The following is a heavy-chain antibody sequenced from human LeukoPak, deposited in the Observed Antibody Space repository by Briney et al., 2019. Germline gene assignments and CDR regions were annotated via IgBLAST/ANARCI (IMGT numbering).Heavy chain of an antibody. V-gene: IGHV3-30-3*01. CDR2: ISYDGSNK. CDR3: AREHPPIDY. Sequence: GGSLRLSCAASGFTFSSYAMHWVRQAPGKGLEWVAVISYDGSNKYYADSVKGRFTISRDNSKNTLYLQMNSLRAEDTAVYYCAREHPPIDYWGQGTLVTVSS. CDR1: GFTFSSYA. J-gene: IGHJ4*02.